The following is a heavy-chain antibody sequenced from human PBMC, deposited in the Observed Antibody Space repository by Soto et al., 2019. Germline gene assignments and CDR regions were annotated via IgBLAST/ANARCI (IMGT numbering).Heavy chain of an antibody. D-gene: IGHD6-6*01. Sequence: PGGSLRLSCAAAGFTFSSYGMHWVRQAPGKGLEWVAVIWYDGSNKYYADSVKGRFTISRDNSKNTLYLQMNSLRAEDAAVYYCAREEYSSSFDYWGQGTQVTVSS. CDR2: IWYDGSNK. CDR1: GFTFSSYG. J-gene: IGHJ4*02. V-gene: IGHV3-33*01. CDR3: AREEYSSSFDY.